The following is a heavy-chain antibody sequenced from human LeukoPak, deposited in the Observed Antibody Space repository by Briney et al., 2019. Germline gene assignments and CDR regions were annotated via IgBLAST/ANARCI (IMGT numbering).Heavy chain of an antibody. CDR2: INHSGST. Sequence: PSETLSLTCAVYGGSFSGYYWSWIRQPPGKGLEWIGEINHSGSTNYNPSLKGRVTISVDTSKNQFSLKLSSVTAADTAVYYCARGRDYYDSSGYYYFDYWGQGTLVTVSS. V-gene: IGHV4-34*01. CDR1: GGSFSGYY. J-gene: IGHJ4*02. CDR3: ARGRDYYDSSGYYYFDY. D-gene: IGHD3-22*01.